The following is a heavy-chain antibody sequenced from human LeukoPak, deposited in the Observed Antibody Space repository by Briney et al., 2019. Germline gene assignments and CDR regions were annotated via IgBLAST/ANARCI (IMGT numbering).Heavy chain of an antibody. CDR1: GYTFTGYY. D-gene: IGHD6-19*01. CDR2: INPNSGGT. V-gene: IGHV1-2*06. Sequence: ASVKVSCKASGYTFTGYYMHWVRQAPGQGLEWMGRINPNSGGTNYAQKFQGRVAMTRDTSISTAYMELSRLRSDDTAVYYCARESSVWYYHYWGQGTLVTVSS. CDR3: ARESSVWYYHY. J-gene: IGHJ4*02.